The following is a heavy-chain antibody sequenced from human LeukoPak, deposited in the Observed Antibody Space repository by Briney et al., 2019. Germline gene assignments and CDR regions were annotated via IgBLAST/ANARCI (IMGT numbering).Heavy chain of an antibody. CDR1: GFTFSSYA. V-gene: IGHV3-23*01. CDR3: AKDSIPTIYYFDY. CDR2: ISGSGGST. D-gene: IGHD3-3*02. J-gene: IGHJ4*02. Sequence: GSLRLSCAASGFTFSSYAMSWVRQAPGKGLEWVSAISGSGGSTYYADSVKGRFTISRDNSKNTLYLQMNSLGAEDTAVYYCAKDSIPTIYYFDYWGQGTLVTVSS.